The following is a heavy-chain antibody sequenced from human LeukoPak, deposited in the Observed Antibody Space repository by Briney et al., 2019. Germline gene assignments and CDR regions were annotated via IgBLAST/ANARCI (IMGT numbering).Heavy chain of an antibody. V-gene: IGHV5-51*01. J-gene: IGHJ5*02. CDR2: IYPGDSDI. CDR1: GYSFATHW. D-gene: IGHD3-10*01. CDR3: ARRLGSGSYNWFDP. Sequence: GESLKISCRGSGYSFATHWIGWVRQLPGKGLEWMGIIYPGDSDIRYSPSFQGQVTISADKSISTAYLQWSSLKASDTAMYYCARRLGSGSYNWFDPWGQGTLVTVSS.